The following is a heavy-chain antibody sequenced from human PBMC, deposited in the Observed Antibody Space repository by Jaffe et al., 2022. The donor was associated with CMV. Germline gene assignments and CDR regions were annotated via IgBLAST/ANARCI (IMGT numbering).Heavy chain of an antibody. V-gene: IGHV3-48*03. CDR1: GFTFSSYE. Sequence: EVQLVESGGGLVQPGGSLRLSCAASGFTFSSYEMNWVRQAPGKGLEWVSYISSSGSTIYYADSVKGRFTISRDNAKNSLYLQMNSLRAEDTAVYYCARGGRGNSPKYYYMDVWGKGTTVTVSS. J-gene: IGHJ6*03. CDR3: ARGGRGNSPKYYYMDV. D-gene: IGHD2-21*02. CDR2: ISSSGSTI.